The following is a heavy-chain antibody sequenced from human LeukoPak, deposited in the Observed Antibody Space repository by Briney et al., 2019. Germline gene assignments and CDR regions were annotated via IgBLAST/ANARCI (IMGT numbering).Heavy chain of an antibody. D-gene: IGHD6-19*01. CDR1: GFTFSNYA. CDR3: ARSPSGWYDY. Sequence: GSLRLSCAASGFTFSNYALHWVRQPPGKGLEWIGEIYHSGSTNHNPSLKSRVTISVDKSKNQFSLKLSSVTAADTAVYYCARSPSGWYDYWGQGTLVTVSS. V-gene: IGHV4-4*02. CDR2: IYHSGST. J-gene: IGHJ4*02.